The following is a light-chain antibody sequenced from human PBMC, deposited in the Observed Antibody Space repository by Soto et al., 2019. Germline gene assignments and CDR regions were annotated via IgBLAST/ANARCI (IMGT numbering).Light chain of an antibody. CDR1: QSVTSN. J-gene: IGKJ1*01. Sequence: EIVMTQSPATLSVSPVESATLSCRAGQSVTSNLAWYQQKPGQAPRLLIYGASTRAIGIPSRFSGSGSGTDFTLTISSLQPEDFATYFCQQAYSSPWTFGQGTKVDIK. CDR3: QQAYSSPWT. V-gene: IGKV3-15*01. CDR2: GAS.